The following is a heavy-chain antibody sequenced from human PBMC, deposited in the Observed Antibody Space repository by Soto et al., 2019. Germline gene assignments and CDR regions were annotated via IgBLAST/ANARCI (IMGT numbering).Heavy chain of an antibody. CDR3: ARDRSYYYDSSGYPFDF. CDR2: IIADNCDT. D-gene: IGHD3-22*01. CDR1: GYTXGIYG. Sequence: SXKVSFKASGYTXGIYGIRLVRQVPGKGPEWMGWIIADNCDTKYAQRMQGRVTMTTDTATSTAYIELRSLRSDDTAVYYCARDRSYYYDSSGYPFDFWGQGSLVPVSS. V-gene: IGHV1-18*01. J-gene: IGHJ4*02.